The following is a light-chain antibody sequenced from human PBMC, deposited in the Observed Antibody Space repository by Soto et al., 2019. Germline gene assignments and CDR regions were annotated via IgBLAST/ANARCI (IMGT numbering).Light chain of an antibody. CDR3: NSYTSSSTLV. CDR1: STDIGAYNY. Sequence: QSALTQPASVSGSPGQPITISCTGTSTDIGAYNYVSWYQQHPGKAPKLLIYEVTNRPSGVPNRFSGSKSGNTASLTISGLQAEDEADYYCNSYTSSSTLVFGGGTKLTVL. J-gene: IGLJ2*01. CDR2: EVT. V-gene: IGLV2-14*01.